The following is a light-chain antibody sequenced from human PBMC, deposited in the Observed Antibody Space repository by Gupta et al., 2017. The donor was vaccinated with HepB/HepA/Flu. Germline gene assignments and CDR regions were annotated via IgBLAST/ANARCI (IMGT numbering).Light chain of an antibody. CDR1: QSISSW. J-gene: IGKJ1*01. V-gene: IGKV1-5*03. CDR3: QQYNSYPWT. CDR2: KAS. Sequence: DIQMTQSTSTPSASVGDRVTITCRASQSISSWLAWYQQKPGKAPKLLLYKASSVESGVPSRFSGGGSGTEFTLTISRLQPDDCATYYCQQYNSYPWTFGQGTKVEIK.